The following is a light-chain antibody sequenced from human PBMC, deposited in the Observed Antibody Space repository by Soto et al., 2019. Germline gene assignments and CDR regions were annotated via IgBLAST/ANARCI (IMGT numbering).Light chain of an antibody. J-gene: IGKJ1*01. CDR3: QKYDSAPT. Sequence: DIQMTQSPSSLSASFGDRVTITCQASQDIYNSLNWYQQKPGKAPELLIYDASNLQTGVPSRFSGSGSETDFTLTISSLKPEDVASYYCQKYDSAPTFGPGTKVDIK. CDR2: DAS. V-gene: IGKV1-33*01. CDR1: QDIYNS.